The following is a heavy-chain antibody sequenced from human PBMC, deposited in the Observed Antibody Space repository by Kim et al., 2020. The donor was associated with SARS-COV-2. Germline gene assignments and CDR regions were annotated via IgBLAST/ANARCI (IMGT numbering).Heavy chain of an antibody. CDR2: GGST. D-gene: IGHD3-10*01. Sequence: GGSTYYADSVKGRFTISRDNSKNTLYLQMNSLRAEDTAVYYCARGRITMEWGQGTLVTVSS. CDR3: ARGRITME. V-gene: IGHV3-53*01. J-gene: IGHJ4*02.